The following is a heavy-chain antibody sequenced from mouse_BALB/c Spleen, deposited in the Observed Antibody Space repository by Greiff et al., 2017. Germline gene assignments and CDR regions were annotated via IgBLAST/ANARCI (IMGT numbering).Heavy chain of an antibody. CDR3: TRYGYDDDAMDY. CDR1: GYTFTSYW. V-gene: IGHV1-69*02. CDR2: IYPSDSYT. D-gene: IGHD2-2*01. J-gene: IGHJ4*01. Sequence: VKLQQPGAELVRPGASVKLSCKASGYTFTSYWINWVKQRPGQGLEWIGNIYPSDSYTNYNQKFKDKATLTVDKSSSTAYMQLSSPTSEDSAVYYCTRYGYDDDAMDYWGQGTSVTVSS.